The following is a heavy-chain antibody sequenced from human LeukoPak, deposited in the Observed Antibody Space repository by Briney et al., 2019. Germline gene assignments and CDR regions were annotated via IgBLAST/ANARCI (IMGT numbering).Heavy chain of an antibody. Sequence: SVKVSCKASGGTFSSYAISWVRQAHGQGLEWMGGIIPIFGTANYAQKFQGRVTITADESTSTAYMELSSLRSEDTAVYYCARAHCSSTCCPPDAFDIWGQGTMVTVSS. CDR3: ARAHCSSTCCPPDAFDI. D-gene: IGHD2-2*01. V-gene: IGHV1-69*13. J-gene: IGHJ3*02. CDR1: GGTFSSYA. CDR2: IIPIFGTA.